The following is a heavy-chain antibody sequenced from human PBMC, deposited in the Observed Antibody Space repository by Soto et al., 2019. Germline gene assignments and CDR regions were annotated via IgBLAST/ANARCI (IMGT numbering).Heavy chain of an antibody. CDR1: GFTVSSNY. Sequence: PGGSLRLSCAASGFTVSSNYMSWVRQAPGKGLEWVSVIYSGGSTYYADSVKGRFTISRDNSKNTLYLQMNSLRAEDTAVYYCARDRNDFWSGSYYYGMDVWGQGTTVTVSS. D-gene: IGHD3-3*01. CDR3: ARDRNDFWSGSYYYGMDV. V-gene: IGHV3-53*01. CDR2: IYSGGST. J-gene: IGHJ6*02.